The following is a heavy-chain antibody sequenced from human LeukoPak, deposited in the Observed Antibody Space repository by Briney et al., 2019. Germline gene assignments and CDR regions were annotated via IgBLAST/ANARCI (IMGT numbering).Heavy chain of an antibody. CDR2: INHSGST. V-gene: IGHV4-34*01. Sequence: PSETLSLTCAVYGGSFSGYYWGWIRQPPGKGLEWIGEINHSGSTNYNPSLKSRVTISVDTSKNQFSLKLTSVSAADTAMYLSARVGGDWFDPWGQGILVTVSS. J-gene: IGHJ5*02. CDR3: ARVGGDWFDP. D-gene: IGHD3-10*01. CDR1: GGSFSGYY.